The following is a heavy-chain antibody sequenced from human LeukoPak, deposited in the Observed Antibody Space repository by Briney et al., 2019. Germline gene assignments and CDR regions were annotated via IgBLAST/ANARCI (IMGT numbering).Heavy chain of an antibody. Sequence: GGSLRLSCAASGFTFSSYWMSWVRQAPGKGLEWVANIKHDGSEDYYLDSVKGRFTISRDNAKSSMWLQMNSLRDEDTAVYYCAREMGGYPFDYWGQGTLVTVSS. CDR2: IKHDGSED. CDR3: AREMGGYPFDY. V-gene: IGHV3-7*01. J-gene: IGHJ4*02. CDR1: GFTFSSYW. D-gene: IGHD5-12*01.